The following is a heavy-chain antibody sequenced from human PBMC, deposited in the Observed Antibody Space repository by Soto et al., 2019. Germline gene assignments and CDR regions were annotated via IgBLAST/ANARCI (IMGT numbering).Heavy chain of an antibody. CDR3: ARLDYDILTGYYPFDY. CDR2: IDPSDSYT. Sequence: GESLKISCKGSGYSFTSYWISWVRQMPGKGLEWMGRIDPSDSYTNYSPSFQGHVTISADKSISTAYLQWSSLKASDTAMYYCARLDYDILTGYYPFDYWGQGTLVTVSS. J-gene: IGHJ4*02. V-gene: IGHV5-10-1*01. D-gene: IGHD3-9*01. CDR1: GYSFTSYW.